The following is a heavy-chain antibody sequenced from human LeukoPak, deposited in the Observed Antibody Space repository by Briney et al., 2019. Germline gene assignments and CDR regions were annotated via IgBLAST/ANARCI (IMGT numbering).Heavy chain of an antibody. CDR1: GCSISSYY. D-gene: IGHD1-1*01. CDR3: ARHVMTGTTYYYYYGMDV. Sequence: SETLSLTCTVSGCSISSYYWSWIRQPPGKGLEWIGYIYYSGSTNYNPSLKSRVTISVDTSKNQFSLKLSSVTAADTAVYYCARHVMTGTTYYYYYGMDVWGQGTTVTVSS. J-gene: IGHJ6*02. V-gene: IGHV4-59*08. CDR2: IYYSGST.